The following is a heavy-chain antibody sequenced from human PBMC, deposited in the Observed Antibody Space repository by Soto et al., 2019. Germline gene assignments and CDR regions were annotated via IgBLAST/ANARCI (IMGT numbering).Heavy chain of an antibody. V-gene: IGHV3-15*07. CDR1: GFTFSNAW. Sequence: GGSLILSCAASGFTFSNAWMNWVRQAPGKGLEWVGRIKGKTDGGTTDYAAPVKGRFTISRDDSKNTLYLQMNSLKTEDTAVYYCTTVLVESSSWPDDYWGQGTLVTVSS. CDR3: TTVLVESSSWPDDY. J-gene: IGHJ4*02. CDR2: IKGKTDGGTT. D-gene: IGHD6-13*01.